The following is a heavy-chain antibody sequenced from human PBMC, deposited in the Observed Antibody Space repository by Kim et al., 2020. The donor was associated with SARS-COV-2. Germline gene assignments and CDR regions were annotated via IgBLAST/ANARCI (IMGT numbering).Heavy chain of an antibody. Sequence: ASVKVSCKASGYTFTSYGISWVRQAPGQGLEWMGWISAYNGNTNYAQKLQGRVTMTTDTSTSTAYMELRSLRSDDTAVYYCARVGILGVRGVNMRLAFDYWGQGTLVTVSS. D-gene: IGHD3-10*01. CDR3: ARVGILGVRGVNMRLAFDY. CDR2: ISAYNGNT. J-gene: IGHJ4*02. V-gene: IGHV1-18*01. CDR1: GYTFTSYG.